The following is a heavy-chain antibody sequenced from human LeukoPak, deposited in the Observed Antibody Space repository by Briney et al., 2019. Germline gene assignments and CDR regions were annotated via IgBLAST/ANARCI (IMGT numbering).Heavy chain of an antibody. CDR3: ARDGGIATTGATFDP. Sequence: GGSLRLSCAASGLTVSSNYMSWVRQAPGKGLEWVSVIYSGGSTYYADSVKGRFTISRDNSKNTLYLQMNSLRPEDTAVYYCARDGGIATTGATFDPWGQGTLVTVSS. CDR2: IYSGGST. CDR1: GLTVSSNY. V-gene: IGHV3-53*01. D-gene: IGHD6-13*01. J-gene: IGHJ5*02.